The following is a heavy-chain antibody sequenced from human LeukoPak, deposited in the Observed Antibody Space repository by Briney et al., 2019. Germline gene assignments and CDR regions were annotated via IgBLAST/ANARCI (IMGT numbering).Heavy chain of an antibody. V-gene: IGHV4-4*07. J-gene: IGHJ3*02. CDR2: IYTSGST. D-gene: IGHD1-26*01. CDR1: GGSISSYY. CDR3: ARRSGSYDAFDI. Sequence: SETLSLTCTVSGGSISSYYWSWIRQPAGKGLEWIGRIYTSGSTNYNPSLKSRVTISVDTSKNQFSLKLNSMTAADTAVYYCARRSGSYDAFDIWGQGTMVTVSS.